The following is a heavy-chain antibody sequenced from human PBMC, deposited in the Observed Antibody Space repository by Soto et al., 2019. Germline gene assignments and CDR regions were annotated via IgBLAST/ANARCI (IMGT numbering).Heavy chain of an antibody. CDR3: ARAGYSSSWSPEPYGMDV. CDR2: IWYDGSNK. CDR1: GFTFSSYG. D-gene: IGHD6-13*01. Sequence: TGGSLRLSCAASGFTFSSYGMHWVRQAPGKGLEWVAVIWYDGSNKYYADSVKGRFTISRDNSKNTLYLQMNSLRAEDTAVYYCARAGYSSSWSPEPYGMDVWGQGTTVTVSS. J-gene: IGHJ6*02. V-gene: IGHV3-33*01.